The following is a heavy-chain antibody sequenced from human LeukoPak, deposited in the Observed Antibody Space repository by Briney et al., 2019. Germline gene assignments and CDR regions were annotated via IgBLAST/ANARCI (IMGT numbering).Heavy chain of an antibody. D-gene: IGHD2-2*01. J-gene: IGHJ4*02. CDR1: GFTFSNYG. V-gene: IGHV3-23*01. Sequence: GGSLRLSCAASGFTFSNYGMSWVRQAPGKGLEWVSGISGGTAYYADSVKGRFTTSRDNSESTLYLQMNRLRAEDTAIYFCARGYYSSTSSYFDYWGQGTLVTVSS. CDR2: ISGGTA. CDR3: ARGYYSSTSSYFDY.